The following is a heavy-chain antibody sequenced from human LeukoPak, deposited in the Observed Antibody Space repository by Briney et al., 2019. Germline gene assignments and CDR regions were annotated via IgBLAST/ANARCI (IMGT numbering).Heavy chain of an antibody. CDR2: IKQDGSEK. CDR1: GFTFSSYW. Sequence: GGSLRLSCAASGFTFSSYWMSWVRQAPGKGREWVANIKQDGSEKYYVDSVKGRVTISRDNAKNSLYLQMNSLRAEDTAVYYCARDPQDSSSWYFDYWGQGTLVTVSS. V-gene: IGHV3-7*01. D-gene: IGHD6-13*01. CDR3: ARDPQDSSSWYFDY. J-gene: IGHJ4*02.